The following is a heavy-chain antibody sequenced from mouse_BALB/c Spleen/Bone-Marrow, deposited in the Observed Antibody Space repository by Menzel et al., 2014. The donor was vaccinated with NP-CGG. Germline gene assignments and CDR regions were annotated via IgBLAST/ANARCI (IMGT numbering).Heavy chain of an antibody. CDR2: INPESSTI. CDR3: ARLNYYGNLFV. D-gene: IGHD1-1*01. CDR1: GFDFSRYW. V-gene: IGHV4-1*02. J-gene: IGHJ1*01. Sequence: EVKLVESGGGLVQPGGSLKLSCAASGFDFSRYWMSWVRPAPGKGLEWIGEINPESSTINYTPSLKDKFIISRDNAKNTLFLQMTKVRSEDTALYYCARLNYYGNLFVWGAGTTVTVSS.